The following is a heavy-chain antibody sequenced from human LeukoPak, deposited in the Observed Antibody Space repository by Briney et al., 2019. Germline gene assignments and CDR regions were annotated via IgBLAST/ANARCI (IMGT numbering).Heavy chain of an antibody. CDR2: ISYDGSNK. CDR3: ARAARPFYYYYYMDV. V-gene: IGHV3-30-3*01. CDR1: GFTFSSYA. D-gene: IGHD6-6*01. J-gene: IGHJ6*03. Sequence: GGSLRLSCAASGFTFSSYAMHWVRHAPGKGLEWVAVISYDGSNKYYADSVKGRFTISRYNSKNTLYLQMNSLRAEDTAVYYCARAARPFYYYYYMDVWGKGTTVTVSS.